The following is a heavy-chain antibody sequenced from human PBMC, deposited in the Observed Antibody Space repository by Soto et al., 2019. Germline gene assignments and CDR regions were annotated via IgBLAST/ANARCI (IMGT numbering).Heavy chain of an antibody. CDR2: IYWDDDK. J-gene: IGHJ1*01. CDR1: GFSLSTSGVG. V-gene: IGHV2-5*02. Sequence: SGPTLVKPTQTLTLTCTFSGFSLSTSGVGVGWIRQPPGKALEWLALIYWDDDKRYSPSLKSRLTITKGTSKNQVVLTMTNMDPVDTATYYCALLPGYCSGGSCQDTAEYFQHWGQGTLVTVSS. D-gene: IGHD2-15*01. CDR3: ALLPGYCSGGSCQDTAEYFQH.